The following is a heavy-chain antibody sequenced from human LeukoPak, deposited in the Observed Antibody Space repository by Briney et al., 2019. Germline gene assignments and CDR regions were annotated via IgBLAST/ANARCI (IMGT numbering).Heavy chain of an antibody. D-gene: IGHD4/OR15-4a*01. CDR1: GYSFTNYW. CDR3: ARHYRGPPRRGDNYFDP. J-gene: IGHJ5*02. V-gene: IGHV5-51*01. CDR2: IYPSDSDT. Sequence: GVSLKISCKGSGYSFTNYWVGWVRQMPGKGLEWMGIIYPSDSDTRYSPSFQGQVTISADKSINTAYLQWSSLKASDTAIYYCARHYRGPPRRGDNYFDPWGQGTLVTVSS.